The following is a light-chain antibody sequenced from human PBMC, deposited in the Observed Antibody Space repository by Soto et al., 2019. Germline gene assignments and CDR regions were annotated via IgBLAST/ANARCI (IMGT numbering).Light chain of an antibody. CDR1: SSDVGGYNY. Sequence: SALPQPHSASGSPGQSVAISCTGTSSDVGGYNYVSWYQQHPGKAPKLMIYEVNKRPSGVPDRFSGSKSGNTASLTVSGLQAEDEADYYCSSYAGSSHVFGTGTKVTVL. V-gene: IGLV2-8*01. CDR2: EVN. J-gene: IGLJ1*01. CDR3: SSYAGSSHV.